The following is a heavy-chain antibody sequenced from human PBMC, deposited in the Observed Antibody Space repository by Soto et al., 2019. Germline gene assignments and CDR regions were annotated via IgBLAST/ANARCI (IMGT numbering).Heavy chain of an antibody. V-gene: IGHV4-61*01. D-gene: IGHD3-9*01. CDR2: IYYSGST. CDR1: GGSVSSGSYY. J-gene: IGHJ6*02. Sequence: QVQLQKSGPGLVKPSETLSLTCTVSGGSVSSGSYYWSWIRQPPGKGLEWIGYIYYSGSTNYNPSLKSRVTISVDTSKNQFSLKLSSVTAADTAVYYCASYPLRYFARVGMDVWGQGTTVTVSS. CDR3: ASYPLRYFARVGMDV.